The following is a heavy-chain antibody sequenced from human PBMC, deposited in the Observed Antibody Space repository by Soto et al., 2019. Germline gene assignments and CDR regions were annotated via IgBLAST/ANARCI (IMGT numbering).Heavy chain of an antibody. CDR2: INHSGSN. Sequence: QLQQWGAGLLKPSETLSLTCVVSGGSFSTYYYNWIRQSPGKGLEWIGEINHSGSNNYSPSLKSRVTMSLDTSKNQFSLTLTSVTAADPAVYYCARGGSNDWQVAFDIWGQGTMVTVSS. D-gene: IGHD3-9*01. J-gene: IGHJ3*02. CDR3: ARGGSNDWQVAFDI. CDR1: GGSFSTYY. V-gene: IGHV4-34*01.